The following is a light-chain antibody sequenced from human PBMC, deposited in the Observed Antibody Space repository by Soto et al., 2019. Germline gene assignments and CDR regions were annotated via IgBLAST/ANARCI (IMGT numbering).Light chain of an antibody. CDR2: KAS. Sequence: DIQMTQSPSTLSGSVGDRVTITCRASQTISSWLAWYQQKPGKAPKLLIYKASTLKSGVPSRFSGSGSATEFTLTISSLQHDDFETYYCQQYSTYQWTLGQGTKVDIK. V-gene: IGKV1-5*03. CDR3: QQYSTYQWT. CDR1: QTISSW. J-gene: IGKJ1*01.